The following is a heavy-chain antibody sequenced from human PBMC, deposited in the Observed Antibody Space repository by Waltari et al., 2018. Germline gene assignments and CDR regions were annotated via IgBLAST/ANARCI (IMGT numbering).Heavy chain of an antibody. D-gene: IGHD3-16*01. CDR1: GLPFAVCA. CDR2: INWKSGNI. Sequence: EVQLVESGGGLVQPGSSLRLSCAGPGLPFAVCARHWVRQAPGKGLEWVSGINWKSGNIAYADSVKGRFTISRDNAKNSLYLQMNSLRAEDTALYYCAKDGGDGYNTRGFDYWGQGTLVTVSS. V-gene: IGHV3-9*01. CDR3: AKDGGDGYNTRGFDY. J-gene: IGHJ4*02.